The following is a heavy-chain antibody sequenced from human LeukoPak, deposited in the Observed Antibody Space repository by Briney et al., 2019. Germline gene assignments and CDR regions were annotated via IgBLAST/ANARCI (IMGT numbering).Heavy chain of an antibody. Sequence: ASVKVSCKASGYTFTSYDLNWVRQATGQGPEWIGWMNPNSGNTGYAQKFQGRVTLTRSTSISTAYMELRSLTSEGTAVYYCARDYGGNSGWFDPWGQGTLVTVSS. V-gene: IGHV1-8*01. J-gene: IGHJ5*02. CDR1: GYTFTSYD. CDR3: ARDYGGNSGWFDP. D-gene: IGHD2-21*01. CDR2: MNPNSGNT.